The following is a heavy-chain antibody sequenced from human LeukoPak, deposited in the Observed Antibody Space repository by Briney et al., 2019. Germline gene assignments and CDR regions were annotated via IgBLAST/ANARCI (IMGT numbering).Heavy chain of an antibody. CDR2: ISGSGSAV. J-gene: IGHJ4*02. D-gene: IGHD3-10*01. Sequence: PGGSLRLSCAASGFTFSSYELNWVRQAPGKGLEWVSTISGSGSAVWYIDSVKGRFTISRDNAQNSLYLQLNSLRAEDTAVYCCAKVGYYYGSGKGGLDDWGQGTLVTVSS. V-gene: IGHV3-48*03. CDR1: GFTFSSYE. CDR3: AKVGYYYGSGKGGLDD.